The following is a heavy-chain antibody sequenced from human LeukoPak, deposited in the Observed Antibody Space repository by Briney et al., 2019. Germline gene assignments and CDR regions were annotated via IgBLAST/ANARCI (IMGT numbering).Heavy chain of an antibody. V-gene: IGHV5-51*01. J-gene: IGHJ4*02. CDR1: GYSFSTYW. CDR2: IYPGDSDT. CDR3: ARQGCSSSSCYTFDY. Sequence: ESLKISSKGSGYSFSTYWIAWVREMLGKGLEWMGNIYPGDSDTRYSPSFQGQVTISADKSISTAYLQWSSLKASDTAIYYCARQGCSSSSCYTFDYWGQGTLVTVSS. D-gene: IGHD2-2*02.